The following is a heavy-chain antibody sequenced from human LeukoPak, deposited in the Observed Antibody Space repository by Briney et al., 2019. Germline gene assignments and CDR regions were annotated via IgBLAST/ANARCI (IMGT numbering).Heavy chain of an antibody. CDR2: IHYTGST. CDR3: ARVEGYSSTWSPFDI. J-gene: IGHJ3*02. V-gene: IGHV4-59*01. CDR1: GGSIRNYY. D-gene: IGHD6-13*01. Sequence: PSETLSLTCAVSGGSIRNYYWSWIRQPPGRGLEWIGFIHYTGSTNYNPSLKSRVTMAVDTSKNKFSLKLTSVTAADTAVYYCARVEGYSSTWSPFDIWGQGTMVTVSS.